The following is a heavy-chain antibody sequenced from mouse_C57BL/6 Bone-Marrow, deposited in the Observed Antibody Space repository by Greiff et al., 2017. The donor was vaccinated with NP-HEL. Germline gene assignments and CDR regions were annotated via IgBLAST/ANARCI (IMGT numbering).Heavy chain of an antibody. CDR2: IDPETGGT. J-gene: IGHJ3*01. V-gene: IGHV1-15*01. CDR1: GYTFTDYE. CDR3: TIIYYGYDRFAY. Sequence: VQVVESGAELVRPGASVTLSCKASGYTFTDYEMHWVKQTPVHGLEWIGAIDPETGGTAYNQKFKGKAILTADKSSSTAYMELRSLTSEDSAVYYCTIIYYGYDRFAYWGQGTLVTVSA. D-gene: IGHD2-2*01.